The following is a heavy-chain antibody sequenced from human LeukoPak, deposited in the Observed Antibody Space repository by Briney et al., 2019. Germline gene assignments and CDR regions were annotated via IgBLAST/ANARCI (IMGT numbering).Heavy chain of an antibody. V-gene: IGHV4-34*01. D-gene: IGHD4-11*01. CDR1: GGSFSGYY. J-gene: IGHJ5*02. CDR2: INHSGST. CDR3: ARVGPYYSFRAVGPGKNWFDP. Sequence: SETLSLTCAVYGGSFSGYYWSWIRQPPGKGLEWIGEINHSGSTNYNPSLKSRVTISVDTSKNQFSLKLSSVTAADTAVYYCARVGPYYSFRAVGPGKNWFDPWGQGTLVTVSS.